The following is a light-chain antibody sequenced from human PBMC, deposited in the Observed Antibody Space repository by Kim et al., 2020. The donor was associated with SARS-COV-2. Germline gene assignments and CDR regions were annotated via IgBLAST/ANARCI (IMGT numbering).Light chain of an antibody. J-gene: IGLJ1*01. CDR1: SLRTYY. V-gene: IGLV3-19*01. Sequence: SELTQDPAVSVALGQTVRITCQGDSLRTYYASWYKQKPGQAPILVIYDKNNRPSGIPDRFSGSSSGNTASLTITGAQPEDDADYYCNSRHNSGNSFSFGTGTKVTVL. CDR3: NSRHNSGNSFS. CDR2: DKN.